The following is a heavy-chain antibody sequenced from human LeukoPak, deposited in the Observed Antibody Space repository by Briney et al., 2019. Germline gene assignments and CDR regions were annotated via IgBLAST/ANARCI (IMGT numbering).Heavy chain of an antibody. D-gene: IGHD3-22*01. CDR3: TTGDSSGYYPSY. CDR2: IKSKTDGGTT. CDR1: GFTFSNAW. V-gene: IGHV3-15*01. J-gene: IGHJ4*02. Sequence: GRSLRLSCAASGFTFSNAWMSWVRQAPGKGLEWVGRIKSKTDGGTTDYAAPVKGRFTISRDDSKSTPYLQMNSLKTEDTAVYYCTTGDSSGYYPSYWGQGTLVTVSS.